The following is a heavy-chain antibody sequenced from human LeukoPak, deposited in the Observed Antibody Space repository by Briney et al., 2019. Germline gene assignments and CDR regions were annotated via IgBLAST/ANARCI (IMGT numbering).Heavy chain of an antibody. D-gene: IGHD2-21*01. CDR3: ARARTSIRFTDSFDI. CDR2: IIPILRSA. J-gene: IGHJ3*02. CDR1: GYTFTGYY. Sequence: GASVKVSCKASGYTFTGYYVHWVRQAPGQGLEWLGGIIPILRSASYAQKFRGRLRMTSDESTSTAYMELSSLSSDDTAMYFCARARTSIRFTDSFDIWSQGTLVTVSS. V-gene: IGHV1-69*13.